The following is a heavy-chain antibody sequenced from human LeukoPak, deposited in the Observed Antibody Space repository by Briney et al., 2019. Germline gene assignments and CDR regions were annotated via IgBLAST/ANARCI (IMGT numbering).Heavy chain of an antibody. V-gene: IGHV4-38-2*01. CDR1: GYSISSGSY. J-gene: IGHJ4*02. CDR3: ARGDNYYDSSGYLD. Sequence: SETLSLTCAVSGYSISSGSYWGWIRQPPGKGLEWIGSIYHSGTYYNPSLASRVTISVDTPKNQFSLQLSSVTAADTAVYYCARGDNYYDSSGYLDWGQGTLVTVSS. CDR2: IYHSGT. D-gene: IGHD3-22*01.